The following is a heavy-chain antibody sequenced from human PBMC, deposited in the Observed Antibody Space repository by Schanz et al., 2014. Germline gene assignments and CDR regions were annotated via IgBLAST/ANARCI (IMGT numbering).Heavy chain of an antibody. CDR2: IGNGGVTI. V-gene: IGHV3-48*04. CDR3: AKDAPYPFDL. CDR1: GFGFSSYS. J-gene: IGHJ2*01. Sequence: EVQLVESGGGLIQPGGSLRLSCAASGFGFSSYSMNWVRQAPGKGLEWVLYIGNGGVTIYYADSVKGRFTISRDNSKNSLYLQMNSLRAEDTAIYYCAKDAPYPFDLWGRGTLITVSS.